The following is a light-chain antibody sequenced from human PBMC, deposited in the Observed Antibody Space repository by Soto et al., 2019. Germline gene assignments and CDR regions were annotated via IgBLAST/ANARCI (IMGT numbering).Light chain of an antibody. J-gene: IGKJ3*01. V-gene: IGKV1-39*01. CDR3: QQSYRTPLT. Sequence: DVQMTQSPSSLSACVGDRVTITCRASQSISSYLNWYQQKPGKAPKFLIYAASSLQSGVPSRFSGSGSGTDFTLTISSLQPEDFATYYCQQSYRTPLTFGPGSKVDIK. CDR1: QSISSY. CDR2: AAS.